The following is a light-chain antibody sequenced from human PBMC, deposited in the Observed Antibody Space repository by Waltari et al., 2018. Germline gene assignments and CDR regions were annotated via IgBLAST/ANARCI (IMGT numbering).Light chain of an antibody. Sequence: DIVMTQSPDSLAVSLGERATIICKSSQSVLYSSNNKNYLAWYQQKPGQPPKLLIYWASTRESGVPDRFSGSGSGTDFTLTISSLQAEDVAVYYCQQYHTYKMFGQGTKVEI. CDR3: QQYHTYKM. CDR2: WAS. CDR1: QSVLYSSNNKNY. V-gene: IGKV4-1*01. J-gene: IGKJ1*01.